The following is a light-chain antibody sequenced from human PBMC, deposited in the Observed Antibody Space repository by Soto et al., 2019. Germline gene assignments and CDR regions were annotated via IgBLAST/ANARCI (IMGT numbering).Light chain of an antibody. CDR2: GAS. Sequence: IVLTQSPGTLSLSPGQTATLSCRASQTVSSSYLAWYQQRPGQPPRLLIYGASNRATGIPDRFSGSGSGTDFTLTISRLEPEDFAVYYCQQFGGSPKLTFGGGTKVEIK. CDR3: QQFGGSPKLT. CDR1: QTVSSSY. V-gene: IGKV3-20*01. J-gene: IGKJ4*01.